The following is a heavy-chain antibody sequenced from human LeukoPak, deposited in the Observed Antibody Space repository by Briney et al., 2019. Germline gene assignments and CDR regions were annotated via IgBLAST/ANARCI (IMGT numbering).Heavy chain of an antibody. D-gene: IGHD6-13*01. J-gene: IGHJ4*02. V-gene: IGHV4-61*02. CDR1: GGSISSGSYY. CDR3: ARGSRIAAEYYFDY. CDR2: IYTSGST. Sequence: SETLSLTCTVSGGSISSGSYYWSWIRQPAGKGLEWIGRIYTSGSTNYNPSLKSRVTISVDTSKNQFSLKLSSVTAADTAVYYCARGSRIAAEYYFDYWGQGTLVTVSS.